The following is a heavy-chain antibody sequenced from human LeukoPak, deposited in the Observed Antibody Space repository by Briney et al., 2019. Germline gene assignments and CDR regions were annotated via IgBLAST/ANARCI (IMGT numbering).Heavy chain of an antibody. V-gene: IGHV4-59*01. CDR1: GCSISSYY. Sequence: SETLSLTCTVSGCSISSYYWSWIRQPPGKGREWIGYIYYSGSTNYNPSLKSRVTISVDTSKNQFSLKLSSVTAADTAVYYCARAHPHFDYWGQGTLVTVSS. CDR3: ARAHPHFDY. CDR2: IYYSGST. J-gene: IGHJ4*02.